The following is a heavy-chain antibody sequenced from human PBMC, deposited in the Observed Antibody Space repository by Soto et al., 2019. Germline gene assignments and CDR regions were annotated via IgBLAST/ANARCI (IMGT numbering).Heavy chain of an antibody. J-gene: IGHJ4*02. V-gene: IGHV4-59*01. CDR3: ARYSGYDLRYFDY. Sequence: SETLSLTCTVSGGSISSYYWSWIRQPPGKGLEWIGYIYYSGSTNYNPSLKSRVTISVDTSKNQFSLKLSSVTAADTAVYYCARYSGYDLRYFDYWGQGTLVTVS. CDR2: IYYSGST. D-gene: IGHD5-12*01. CDR1: GGSISSYY.